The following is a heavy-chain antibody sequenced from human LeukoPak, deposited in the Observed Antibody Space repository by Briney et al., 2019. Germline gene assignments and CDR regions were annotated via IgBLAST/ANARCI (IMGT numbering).Heavy chain of an antibody. CDR3: ARDLLDSASDAFDI. V-gene: IGHV3-30-3*01. D-gene: IGHD5-18*01. CDR2: ISYDGSNK. J-gene: IGHJ3*02. CDR1: GFTFSSYA. Sequence: GRSLRLSCAASGFTFSSYAMHWVRQAPGKGLEWVAVISYDGSNKYYADSVKGRFTISRDNSKNTLYLQMSSLRAEDTAVYYCARDLLDSASDAFDIWGQGTMVTVSS.